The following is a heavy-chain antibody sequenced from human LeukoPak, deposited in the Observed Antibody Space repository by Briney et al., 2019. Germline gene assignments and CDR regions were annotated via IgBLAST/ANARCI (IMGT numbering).Heavy chain of an antibody. CDR1: GGTFRSNA. CDR2: ISAYNGNT. J-gene: IGHJ4*02. V-gene: IGHV1-18*01. Sequence: GASVKVSCKASGGTFRSNAISWVRQAPGQGLEWMGWISAYNGNTNYAQKLQGRVTMTTDTSTSTAYMELRSLRSDDTAVYYCARFSAGVLRYFDWFALDYWGQGTLVTVSS. D-gene: IGHD3-9*01. CDR3: ARFSAGVLRYFDWFALDY.